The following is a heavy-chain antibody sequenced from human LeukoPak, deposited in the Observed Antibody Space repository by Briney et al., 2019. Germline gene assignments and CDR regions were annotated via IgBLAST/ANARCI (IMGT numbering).Heavy chain of an antibody. D-gene: IGHD3-22*01. CDR1: GGSLGDDSYY. V-gene: IGHV4-39*01. J-gene: IGHJ4*02. Sequence: PSETLSLTCNVSGGSLGDDSYYWGWVRQSPGKGLEWIGSIYYRGTTLYTPSLKNRVTISVDTSKNQFSLRLSSVTAADTAVYCCARQHYFFDISGYYEDYWGQGTLVIVSS. CDR3: ARQHYFFDISGYYEDY. CDR2: IYYRGTT.